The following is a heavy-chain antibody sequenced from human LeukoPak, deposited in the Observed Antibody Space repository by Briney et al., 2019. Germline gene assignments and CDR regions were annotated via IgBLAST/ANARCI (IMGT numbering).Heavy chain of an antibody. CDR2: INHSGST. CDR1: GGSFSGYY. V-gene: IGHV4-34*01. D-gene: IGHD3-16*01. J-gene: IGHJ4*02. Sequence: PSETLSLTCAVYGGSFSGYYRSWIRQPPGKGLEWIGEINHSGSTNYDPSLKSRVTISVDTSKNQFSLKLSSVTAADTAVYYCARVDRLGAALLASFDYWGQGTLVTVSS. CDR3: ARVDRLGAALLASFDY.